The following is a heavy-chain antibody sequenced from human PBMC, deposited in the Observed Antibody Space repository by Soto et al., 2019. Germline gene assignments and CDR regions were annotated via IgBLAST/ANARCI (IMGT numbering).Heavy chain of an antibody. J-gene: IGHJ5*02. V-gene: IGHV4-59*01. D-gene: IGHD6-13*01. Sequence: PSETLSLTCAVYGGSFSGYYWSWIRQPPGKGLEWIGYIYYSGSTNYNPSLKSRVTISVDTSKNQFSLKLSSVTAADTAVYYCAGHHSSSWYWFDPWGQGTLVTVSS. CDR2: IYYSGST. CDR3: AGHHSSSWYWFDP. CDR1: GGSFSGYY.